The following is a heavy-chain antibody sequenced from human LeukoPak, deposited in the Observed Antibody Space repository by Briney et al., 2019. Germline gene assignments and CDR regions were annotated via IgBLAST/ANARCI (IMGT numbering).Heavy chain of an antibody. CDR1: GFTFSSYW. J-gene: IGHJ4*02. V-gene: IGHV3-7*01. Sequence: GGSLRLSCAASGFTFSSYWMSWVRQAPGKGLEWVANIKQDGSEEYYVDSVKGRFTISRDNAKNSLYLQMNSLRAEDTAVYYCARVIVATIIGNYYFDYWGQGTLVTVSS. D-gene: IGHD5-12*01. CDR3: ARVIVATIIGNYYFDY. CDR2: IKQDGSEE.